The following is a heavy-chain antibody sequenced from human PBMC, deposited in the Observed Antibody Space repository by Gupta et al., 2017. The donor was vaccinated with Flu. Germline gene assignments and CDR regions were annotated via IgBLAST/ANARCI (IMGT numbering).Heavy chain of an antibody. CDR3: PRQGPGGGGDCYGELDY. CDR2: IIHIFGTA. D-gene: IGHD3-10*01. CDR1: GGTFSSYA. V-gene: IGHV1-69*01. Sequence: QVQLVQSVAEVKKPGSSVKVSCKASGGTFSSYAISWVRQAPGHGLEWMGGIIHIFGTANSAQKFQGKSTIPADESTSTAYMGLSSLSSEDRAWYYCPRQGPGGGGDCYGELDYWGQGTWSPSPQ. J-gene: IGHJ4*02.